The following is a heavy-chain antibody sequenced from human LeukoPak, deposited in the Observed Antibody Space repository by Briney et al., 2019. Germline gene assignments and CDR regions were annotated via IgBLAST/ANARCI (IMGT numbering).Heavy chain of an antibody. D-gene: IGHD3-10*01. V-gene: IGHV3-48*01. J-gene: IGHJ6*03. CDR2: ISSSSSTI. Sequence: GGSLRLSCAASGFTFSSYSMNWVRQAPGKGLEWVSYISSSSSTIYYADSVKGRFTISRDNAENSLYLQMNSLRAEDTAVYYCARESYYYGSGSYYSYYYYYYMDVWGKGTTVTVSS. CDR3: ARESYYYGSGSYYSYYYYYYMDV. CDR1: GFTFSSYS.